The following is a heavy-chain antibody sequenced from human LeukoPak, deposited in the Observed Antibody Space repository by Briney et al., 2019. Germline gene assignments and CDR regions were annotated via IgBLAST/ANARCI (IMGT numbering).Heavy chain of an antibody. CDR1: GGSISSYY. CDR2: IYTSGST. D-gene: IGHD3-22*01. J-gene: IGHJ3*02. CDR3: ARDSSGYYVPHGAFDI. Sequence: PSETLSLTCTVSGGSISSYYWSWIRQPAGKGLEWIGRIYTSGSTNYNPSLKSRVTMSVDTSKNQFSLKLSSVTAADTAVYYCARDSSGYYVPHGAFDIWGQGTMVTVSS. V-gene: IGHV4-4*07.